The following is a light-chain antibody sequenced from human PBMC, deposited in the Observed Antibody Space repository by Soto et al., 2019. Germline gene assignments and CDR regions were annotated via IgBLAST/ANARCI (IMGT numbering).Light chain of an antibody. J-gene: IGLJ1*01. Sequence: QSALTQPASVSGSPGQSLTISCTGTSSDVGAYDYVSWYQQHPDKAPKLMIYEVSNRPSGVSNRFSGSKSVNTATLTISGLQADDEADYYCSSYTSSSTRVFGTGTKVTVL. CDR1: SSDVGAYDY. CDR3: SSYTSSSTRV. V-gene: IGLV2-14*03. CDR2: EVS.